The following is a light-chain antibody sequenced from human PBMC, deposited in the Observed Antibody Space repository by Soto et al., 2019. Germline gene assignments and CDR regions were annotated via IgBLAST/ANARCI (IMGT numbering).Light chain of an antibody. CDR2: DVS. V-gene: IGLV2-14*01. CDR3: SSYTRSSTVV. CDR1: SSDVGGYNY. Sequence: QSALTQPASVSGSPGQSITVSCTGTSSDVGGYNYVSWYQQHPGKAPKLMIYDVSYRPSGVSNRFSGSKSGNTASLTISGLQAEDEADYYCSSYTRSSTVVFGPGTKLTVL. J-gene: IGLJ1*01.